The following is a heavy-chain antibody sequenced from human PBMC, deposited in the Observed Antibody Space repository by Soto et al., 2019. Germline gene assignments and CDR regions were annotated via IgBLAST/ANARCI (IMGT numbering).Heavy chain of an antibody. J-gene: IGHJ5*02. CDR1: GYTFTSYG. Sequence: ASVKVSCKASGYTFTSYGISWVRQAPGQGLEWMGWISAYNGNTNYAQKLQGRVTMTTDTSTSTAYMELRSLRSDDTAVYYCAIYLTLGYCSGGSCYARWFDPWGQGTLVTVSS. V-gene: IGHV1-18*01. CDR2: ISAYNGNT. D-gene: IGHD2-15*01. CDR3: AIYLTLGYCSGGSCYARWFDP.